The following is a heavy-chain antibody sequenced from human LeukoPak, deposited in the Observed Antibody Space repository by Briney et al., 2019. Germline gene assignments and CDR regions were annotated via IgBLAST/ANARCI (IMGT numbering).Heavy chain of an antibody. D-gene: IGHD2-15*01. CDR3: ARVQGGLETPDY. CDR1: GFTVSTNY. CDR2: IYDSGTT. V-gene: IGHV3-53*01. J-gene: IGHJ4*02. Sequence: GGSLRLSCAASGFTVSTNYMSWVRQAPGKGLEWVSIIYDSGTTHYADSVKGRFTISRDNLRNTLYLQMNSLRAEDTAVYYCARVQGGLETPDYWGQGTLVTVSS.